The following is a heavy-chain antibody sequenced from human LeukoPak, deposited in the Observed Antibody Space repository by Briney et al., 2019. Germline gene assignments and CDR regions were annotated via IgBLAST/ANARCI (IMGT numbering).Heavy chain of an antibody. Sequence: ASVKVSCKASGYTFTSYYMHWVRQAPGQGLEWMGMIIPSDGFTTYAQKFQGRLTMTRDMSTSTVYMELSSLRSEDTALYYGATAGRRLFGVLIPLSFDYWGQGTLVTVSS. CDR3: ATAGRRLFGVLIPLSFDY. D-gene: IGHD3-3*01. CDR2: IIPSDGFT. J-gene: IGHJ4*02. CDR1: GYTFTSYY. V-gene: IGHV1-46*01.